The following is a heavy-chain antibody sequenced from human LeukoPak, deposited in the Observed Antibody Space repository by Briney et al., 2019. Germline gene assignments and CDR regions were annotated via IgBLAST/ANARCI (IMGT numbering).Heavy chain of an antibody. CDR2: ISYDGSNK. CDR3: ARGTVGPSHYYFDY. V-gene: IGHV3-30*03. D-gene: IGHD4-23*01. J-gene: IGHJ4*02. Sequence: GRSLRLSCAASGFTFSSYGMHWVRQAPGKGLEWVAVISYDGSNKYYADSVKGRFTISRDNSKNTLYLQMNSLRAEDTAVYYCARGTVGPSHYYFDYWGQGTLVTVSS. CDR1: GFTFSSYG.